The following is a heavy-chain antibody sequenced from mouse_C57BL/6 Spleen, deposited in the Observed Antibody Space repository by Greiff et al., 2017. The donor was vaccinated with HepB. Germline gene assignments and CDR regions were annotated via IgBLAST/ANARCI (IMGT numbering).Heavy chain of an antibody. Sequence: VQLVESGAELVRPGASVKLSCKASGYTFTDYYINWVKQRPGQGLEWIARIYPGSGNTYYNEKFKGKATLTAEKSSSTAYMQLSSLTSEDSAVYFCARESVYYFDYWGQGTTLTVSS. J-gene: IGHJ2*01. CDR3: ARESVYYFDY. CDR2: IYPGSGNT. V-gene: IGHV1-76*01. CDR1: GYTFTDYY.